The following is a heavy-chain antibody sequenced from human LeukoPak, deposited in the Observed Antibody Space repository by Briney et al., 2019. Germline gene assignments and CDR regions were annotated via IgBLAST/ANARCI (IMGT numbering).Heavy chain of an antibody. D-gene: IGHD3-22*01. V-gene: IGHV3-33*01. Sequence: TGGSLRLSCAASGFTFSSYGMHWVHQAPGKGLEWVAVIWYDGSNKYYADSVKGRFTISRDNSKNTLHLQMNSLRAEDTAVYYCARNYYDSSGYYYHDYWGQGTLVTVSS. CDR2: IWYDGSNK. J-gene: IGHJ4*02. CDR1: GFTFSSYG. CDR3: ARNYYDSSGYYYHDY.